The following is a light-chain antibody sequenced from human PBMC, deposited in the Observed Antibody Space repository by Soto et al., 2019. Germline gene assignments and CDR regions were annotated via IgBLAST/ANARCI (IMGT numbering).Light chain of an antibody. CDR3: QQRSNWPPT. CDR1: QSVSSY. J-gene: IGKJ1*01. Sequence: EIVLTQSPATLSLSPGERATLSCRASQSVSSYLAWYQQKPGQAPRLLIYDASNRATAIPARFSGSGSGTDFTLTISSLEPEDFAVYYWQQRSNWPPTFGQGTKVEIK. V-gene: IGKV3-11*01. CDR2: DAS.